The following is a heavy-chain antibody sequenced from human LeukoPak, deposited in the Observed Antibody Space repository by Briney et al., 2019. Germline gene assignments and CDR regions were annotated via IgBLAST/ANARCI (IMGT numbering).Heavy chain of an antibody. J-gene: IGHJ6*03. CDR2: IYYSGST. CDR3: ARARYSNYGGDYYYMDV. V-gene: IGHV4-59*01. Sequence: SETLSLTCTVSGGSISSYYWSWIRQPPGKGLEWIGYIYYSGSTNYNPSLKSRVTISVDTSKNQFSLKLSSVTAADTAVYYCARARYSNYGGDYYYMDVWGKGTTVTISS. CDR1: GGSISSYY. D-gene: IGHD4-11*01.